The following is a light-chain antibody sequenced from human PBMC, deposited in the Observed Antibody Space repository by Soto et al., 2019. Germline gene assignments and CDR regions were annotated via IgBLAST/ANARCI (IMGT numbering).Light chain of an antibody. CDR2: LGS. Sequence: DIVMTQSPLSLPVTPGEPASISCRSSQSLLHSNGYSYLDWYLQKPGQSPQLLIYLGSNRASGVPDRFSGSGSGTDFTLKISRVEAEDVGVYYCMQALQTPPYTFGQGTKVDIK. CDR1: QSLLHSNGYSY. J-gene: IGKJ2*01. CDR3: MQALQTPPYT. V-gene: IGKV2-28*01.